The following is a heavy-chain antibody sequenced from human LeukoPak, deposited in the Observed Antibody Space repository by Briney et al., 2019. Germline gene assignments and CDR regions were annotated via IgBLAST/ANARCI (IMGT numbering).Heavy chain of an antibody. Sequence: VASVKVSCKASGYTVTGYYIHWVRQAPGQGLEWMGWLNPNTGVTNYPQKFQGRVTMTRDTSINTAYMDLSTLRSDDTAVYYCATAPGSYYHFDHWGQGTLVTVSS. J-gene: IGHJ4*02. V-gene: IGHV1-2*02. CDR1: GYTVTGYY. CDR3: ATAPGSYYHFDH. CDR2: LNPNTGVT. D-gene: IGHD1-26*01.